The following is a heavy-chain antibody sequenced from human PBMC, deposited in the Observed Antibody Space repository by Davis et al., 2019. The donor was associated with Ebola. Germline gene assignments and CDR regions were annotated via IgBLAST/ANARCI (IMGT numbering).Heavy chain of an antibody. CDR3: ARALSGNYNDY. V-gene: IGHV3-30*03. Sequence: GESLKISCAASGFTCSKYGMHWVRQAPGKGLEWVAGMSSDESDEYDGRDKTYADSVQGRFTIRRDNSKNTVYLEMSSLRVEDTAVYYCARALSGNYNDYWGQGTLVTVSS. CDR2: MSSDESDEYDGRDK. CDR1: GFTCSKYG. J-gene: IGHJ4*02. D-gene: IGHD1-26*01.